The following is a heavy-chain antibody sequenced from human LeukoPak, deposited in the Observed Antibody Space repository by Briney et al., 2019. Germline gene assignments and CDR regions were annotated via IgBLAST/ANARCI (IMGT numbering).Heavy chain of an antibody. D-gene: IGHD3-22*01. Sequence: GGSLRLSCAASGFTFDDYTMHWVRHAPGKGLEWVSLISWDGGSTYYADSVKGRFTISRDNSKNSLYLQMNSLRTEDTALYYCAKDIPDDYDSGAYYFDYWGQGTLVTVSS. CDR3: AKDIPDDYDSGAYYFDY. V-gene: IGHV3-43*01. CDR2: ISWDGGST. CDR1: GFTFDDYT. J-gene: IGHJ4*02.